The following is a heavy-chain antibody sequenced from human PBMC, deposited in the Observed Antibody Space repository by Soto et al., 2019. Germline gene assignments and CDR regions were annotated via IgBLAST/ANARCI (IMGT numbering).Heavy chain of an antibody. CDR1: GSSISSYY. J-gene: IGHJ6*02. CDR2: IYYSGSA. D-gene: IGHD3-10*01. CDR3: ARDSVGSESYKDYYYGMDF. Sequence: PSETLSLTCTGPGSSISSYYWSWIRQPPGKGLEWIGYIYYSGSANYNPSLKSRVTVSVDASKNQFSLKLSSVTAADTAVYYCARDSVGSESYKDYYYGMDFWGQGTTVTVSS. V-gene: IGHV4-59*01.